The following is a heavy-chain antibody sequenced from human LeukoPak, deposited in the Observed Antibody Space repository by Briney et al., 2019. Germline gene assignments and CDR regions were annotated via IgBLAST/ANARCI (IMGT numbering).Heavy chain of an antibody. CDR1: GGSISGSNYY. CDR3: AASLWFGIYPDY. CDR2: IYYTGST. V-gene: IGHV4-39*02. D-gene: IGHD3-10*01. J-gene: IGHJ4*02. Sequence: PSQTLSLTCTVSGGSISGSNYYWGWVRQPPGKGLEWIGSIYYTGSTYYNPSLKSRVTISVDTSKNHFSLKLSSVTAADTAVYYCAASLWFGIYPDYWGQGSLVTVSS.